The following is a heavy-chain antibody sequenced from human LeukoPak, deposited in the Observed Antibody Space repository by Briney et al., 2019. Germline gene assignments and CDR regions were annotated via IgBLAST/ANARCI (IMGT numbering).Heavy chain of an antibody. Sequence: SETLSLTCAVSGGSISSNTYYWGWIRQPPGKGLEWIGSFDYSGSTYYNPSLQSRVTIFEDTSKNQFSLKPTSVTAADTAVYYCARHLGGSYYSPFDYWGRGTLVTVSS. CDR3: ARHLGGSYYSPFDY. D-gene: IGHD2-15*01. CDR1: GGSISSNTYY. CDR2: FDYSGST. V-gene: IGHV4-39*01. J-gene: IGHJ4*02.